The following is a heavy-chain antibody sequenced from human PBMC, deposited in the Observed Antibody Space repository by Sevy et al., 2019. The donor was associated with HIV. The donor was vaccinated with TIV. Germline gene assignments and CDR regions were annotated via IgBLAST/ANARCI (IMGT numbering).Heavy chain of an antibody. CDR2: ICFGGSTN. J-gene: IGHJ4*02. D-gene: IGHD2-8*02. CDR1: GFTFSIYT. V-gene: IGHV3-23*01. Sequence: GGSLRLSCAASGFTFSIYTMSWVRQAPGKGLEWVSTICFGGSTNHYVDSVKGRFTISRDNSKNTLYLQMNSLRADDTAVYYSAREGCTVPHDYWGQGTLVTVSS. CDR3: AREGCTVPHDY.